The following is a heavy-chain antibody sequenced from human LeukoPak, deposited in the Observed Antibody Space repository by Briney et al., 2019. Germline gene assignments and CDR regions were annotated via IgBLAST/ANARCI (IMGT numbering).Heavy chain of an antibody. CDR2: FDPEDGET. V-gene: IGHV1-24*01. D-gene: IGHD3-10*01. CDR3: ARVSLIYGSGSYYQSPLAY. CDR1: GYTLTELS. Sequence: GASVKVSCKVSGYTLTELSMHWVRQAPGKGLEWMGGFDPEDGETIYAQKFQGRVTMTEDTSTDTAYMELSSLRSEDTAVYYCARVSLIYGSGSYYQSPLAYWGQGTLVTVSS. J-gene: IGHJ4*02.